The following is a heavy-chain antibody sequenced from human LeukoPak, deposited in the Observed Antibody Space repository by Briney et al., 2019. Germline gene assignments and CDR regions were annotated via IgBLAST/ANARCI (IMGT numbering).Heavy chain of an antibody. CDR3: ASACSRTSCY. D-gene: IGHD2-2*01. CDR2: ISSSSSTI. V-gene: IGHV3-48*01. Sequence: GGSLRLSCAASGFTFSSYSMNWVRQAPGKGLEWVSYISSSSSTIYYADSVKGRFTISRDNAKNSLYLQMNSLRAEDTAVYYCASACSRTSCYWGQGTLVTVSS. J-gene: IGHJ4*02. CDR1: GFTFSSYS.